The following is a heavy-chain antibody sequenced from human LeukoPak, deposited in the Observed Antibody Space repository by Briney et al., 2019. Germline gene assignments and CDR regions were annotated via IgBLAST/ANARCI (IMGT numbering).Heavy chain of an antibody. CDR3: AKEAGATTAFDY. D-gene: IGHD1-26*01. V-gene: IGHV3-30*18. Sequence: GGSLRLSCAASGFTFNNYGMHWVRQAPGKGLEWVAVISYDGSNKYYADSVKGRFTISRDNSKSTLYLQMNSLRGEDTAVYYCAKEAGATTAFDYWGQGTLVTVSS. J-gene: IGHJ4*02. CDR1: GFTFNNYG. CDR2: ISYDGSNK.